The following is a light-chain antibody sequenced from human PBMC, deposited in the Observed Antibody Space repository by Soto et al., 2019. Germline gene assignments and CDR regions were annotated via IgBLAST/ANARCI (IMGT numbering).Light chain of an antibody. CDR1: QSVSSSY. CDR3: QQYGSSPPGLT. CDR2: GAS. V-gene: IGKV3-20*01. J-gene: IGKJ4*01. Sequence: EIVLTQSPGTLSLSPGERATLSCRASQSVSSSYLAWYQQKPGQAPRLLIYGASSRATGIPDRFSGNGSGTDFTLTISRLEPEDFAVYYCQQYGSSPPGLTFGGGTKVEIK.